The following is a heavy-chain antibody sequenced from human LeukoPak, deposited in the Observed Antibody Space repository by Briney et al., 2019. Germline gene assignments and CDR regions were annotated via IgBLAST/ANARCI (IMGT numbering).Heavy chain of an antibody. CDR3: AKKGWDTLRSYYYYGMDV. Sequence: GGSLRLSCAASGFTFSSYAMSWVRQAPGKGLEWVSAISGSGGSTHYADSVKGRFTISRDNSKNTLYLQMNSLRAEDTAVYYCAKKGWDTLRSYYYYGMDVWGQGTTVTVSS. CDR1: GFTFSSYA. V-gene: IGHV3-23*01. CDR2: ISGSGGST. D-gene: IGHD1-26*01. J-gene: IGHJ6*02.